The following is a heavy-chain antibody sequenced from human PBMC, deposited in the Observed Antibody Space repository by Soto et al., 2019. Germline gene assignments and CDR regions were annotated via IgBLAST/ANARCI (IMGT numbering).Heavy chain of an antibody. V-gene: IGHV1-69*12. Sequence: QVQLVQSGAEVKKPGSSVKVSCKASGGTFSSYAISWVRQAPGPGLEWMGGIIPIFGTANYAKKFQGRVTITADESTSTAYMELSSLRSEDTDVDYCARRVVTACGMDVCGQGTTITVSS. CDR2: IIPIFGTA. CDR3: ARRVVTACGMDV. D-gene: IGHD2-15*01. CDR1: GGTFSSYA. J-gene: IGHJ6*02.